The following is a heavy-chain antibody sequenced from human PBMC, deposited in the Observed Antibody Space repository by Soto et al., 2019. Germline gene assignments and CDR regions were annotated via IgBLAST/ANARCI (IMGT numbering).Heavy chain of an antibody. CDR1: GGSFSGYY. V-gene: IGHV4-34*01. J-gene: IGHJ4*02. Sequence: QVQLQQWGAGLLKPSETLSLTCAVYGGSFSGYYWSWIRQPPGKGLEWIGEINHSGSTNYNPSLKSRVTISVDTSKNQFSMKLSSVTAADTAVYYCATTPYSIGWYLVFDYWGQGTLVSVSS. CDR2: INHSGST. D-gene: IGHD6-19*01. CDR3: ATTPYSIGWYLVFDY.